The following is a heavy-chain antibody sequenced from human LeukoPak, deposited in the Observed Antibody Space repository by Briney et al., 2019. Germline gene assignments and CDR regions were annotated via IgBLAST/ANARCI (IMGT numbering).Heavy chain of an antibody. CDR1: GGSISTYY. CDR3: ARHSGAMGGAFDI. V-gene: IGHV4-59*08. J-gene: IGHJ3*02. D-gene: IGHD2-15*01. Sequence: SETLSLTCTVSGGSISTYYWSWIRRPPGKGLEWIGYSHYSGSTNYNPSLKSRVTISVDTSNNQFSLKLTSVTAADTAVYYCARHSGAMGGAFDIWGQGTMVTVSS. CDR2: SHYSGST.